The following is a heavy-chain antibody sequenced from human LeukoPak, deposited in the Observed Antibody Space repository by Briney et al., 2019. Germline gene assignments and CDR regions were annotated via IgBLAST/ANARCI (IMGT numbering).Heavy chain of an antibody. Sequence: GGSLRLSCAASGFTFNNFAMTWVRQAPGKGLEWVSSILGSGDGTSYVDSVKGRFTISRDNAKNTLYLQMNSLRAEDTAVYYCVSSYCSGGSCYSASGYWGQGTLVTVSS. J-gene: IGHJ4*02. D-gene: IGHD2-15*01. CDR3: VSSYCSGGSCYSASGY. V-gene: IGHV3-23*01. CDR2: ILGSGDGT. CDR1: GFTFNNFA.